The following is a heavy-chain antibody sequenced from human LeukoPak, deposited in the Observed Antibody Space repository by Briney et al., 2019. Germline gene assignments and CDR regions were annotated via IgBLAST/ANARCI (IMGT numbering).Heavy chain of an antibody. CDR3: ARRAFSSGYYYFDY. D-gene: IGHD3-22*01. CDR1: GGSISRYY. CDR2: IYYSGST. Sequence: PSETLSLTCTVSGGSISRYYWSWIRQPPGKGLEWIGYIYYSGSTNYNPSLKSRVTISVDTSKNQFSLKLSSVTAADTAVYYCARRAFSSGYYYFDYWGQGTLVTVSS. J-gene: IGHJ4*02. V-gene: IGHV4-59*08.